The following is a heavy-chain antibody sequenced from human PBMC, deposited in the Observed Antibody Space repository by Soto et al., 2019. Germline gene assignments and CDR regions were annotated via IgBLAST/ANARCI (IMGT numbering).Heavy chain of an antibody. CDR3: AKCMQAYWNYDAHHI. V-gene: IGHV3-23*01. CDR1: GFTFSSYS. CDR2: ITASGGTT. D-gene: IGHD1-7*01. Sequence: PGGSLRLSRAASGFTFSSYSMTWVRQAPGKGLEWVAHITASGGTTYYADSVKGRFTISRDTSRNTLYLQMNSLRAEDTALYYCAKCMQAYWNYDAHHIWGQGTMVTVSS. J-gene: IGHJ3*02.